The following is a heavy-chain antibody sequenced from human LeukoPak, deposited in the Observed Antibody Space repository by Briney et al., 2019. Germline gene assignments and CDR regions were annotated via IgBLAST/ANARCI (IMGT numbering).Heavy chain of an antibody. CDR2: IYSSGST. CDR1: GGSISSDDYY. D-gene: IGHD3-22*01. J-gene: IGHJ6*03. Sequence: SETLSLTCTVSGGSISSDDYYWSWIRQPAGKGLKWIGRIYSSGSTKYNPSLKSRVTMSVDTSKNQFSLRLTSVTAADTAVYYCARVQRRYRSSGYYYDHYYYYYMDVWGKGTTVTVSS. V-gene: IGHV4-61*02. CDR3: ARVQRRYRSSGYYYDHYYYYYMDV.